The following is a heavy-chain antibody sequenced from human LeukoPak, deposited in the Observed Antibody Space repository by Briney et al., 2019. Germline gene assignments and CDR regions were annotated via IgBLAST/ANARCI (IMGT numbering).Heavy chain of an antibody. D-gene: IGHD1-14*01. CDR1: GFTVSSNY. CDR3: ARKPALDTVDAFDI. V-gene: IGHV3-66*01. Sequence: GGSLRLSCAASGFTVSSNYMSWVRQAPGKGLEWVSVIYSGGSTYYADSVKGRFTISRDNSKNTLYLQMNSLRAEDTAVYYCARKPALDTVDAFDIWGQGTMVTVSS. CDR2: IYSGGST. J-gene: IGHJ3*02.